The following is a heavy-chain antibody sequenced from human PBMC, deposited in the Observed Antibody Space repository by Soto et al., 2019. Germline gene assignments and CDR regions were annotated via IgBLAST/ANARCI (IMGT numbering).Heavy chain of an antibody. CDR3: ANEAAFFDWLLSSYSFDY. V-gene: IGHV3-23*01. J-gene: IGHJ4*02. CDR1: GFTFSSYA. CDR2: ISDSGGST. D-gene: IGHD3-9*01. Sequence: GGSLRLSCAASGFTFSSYAMSWVRQAPGKGLEWVSAISDSGGSTYYADSVKGRFTISRDNSKNTLYLQMNSLRAEDTAFYYCANEAAFFDWLLSSYSFDYWGQGTLVTVSS.